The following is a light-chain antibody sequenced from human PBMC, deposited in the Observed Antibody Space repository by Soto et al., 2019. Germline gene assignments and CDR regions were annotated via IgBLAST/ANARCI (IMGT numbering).Light chain of an antibody. CDR1: QSVSSNY. Sequence: EIVWTQSPGTLSLSPGERATLSCRASQSVSSNYLAWYQQKPGQAPRLLIYGASSRATGISDKFSGSGSGTDFTLTISRLEPEDFAVYYCQQYDSSPWTFGQGTKVEIK. J-gene: IGKJ1*01. CDR2: GAS. V-gene: IGKV3-20*01. CDR3: QQYDSSPWT.